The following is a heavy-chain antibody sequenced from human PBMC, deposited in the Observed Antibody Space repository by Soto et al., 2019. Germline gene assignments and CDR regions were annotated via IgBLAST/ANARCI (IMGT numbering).Heavy chain of an antibody. V-gene: IGHV3-23*01. CDR2: FRTSGDGGTT. CDR3: AKKVNSGPGSQYFDY. D-gene: IGHD3-10*01. CDR1: GFTFSSYS. J-gene: IGHJ4*02. Sequence: GSLRLSCAASGFTFSSYSMSWVRQAPGKGLEWVSGFRTSGDGGTTYYADSVKGRFTISRDNSKNMLFLQMNSLRAEDTAIYYCAKKVNSGPGSQYFDYWGQGTLVTVSS.